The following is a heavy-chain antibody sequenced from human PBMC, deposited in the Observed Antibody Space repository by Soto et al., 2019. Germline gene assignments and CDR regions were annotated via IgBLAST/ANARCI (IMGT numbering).Heavy chain of an antibody. Sequence: QVQLQESGPGLVKPSQTLSLTCTVSGGSISSGSYYWSWIRQLPGKGLEWIGYIYYSGSTYYNPTLMRRFTIAVDTSKNQFSLKLNSVTAADTAVYYCATRTDYYYGSGSLGGMDVWGQGTTVTVSS. J-gene: IGHJ6*02. CDR3: ATRTDYYYGSGSLGGMDV. CDR2: IYYSGST. V-gene: IGHV4-31*03. CDR1: GGSISSGSYY. D-gene: IGHD3-10*01.